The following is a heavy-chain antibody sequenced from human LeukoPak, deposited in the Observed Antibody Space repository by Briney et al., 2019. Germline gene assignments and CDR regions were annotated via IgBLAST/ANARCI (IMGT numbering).Heavy chain of an antibody. CDR2: IYYSGST. D-gene: IGHD3-22*01. V-gene: IGHV4-31*03. CDR1: GGSISSGGYY. Sequence: SETLSLTCTVSGGSISSGGYYWSWIRQHPGKGLEWIGYIYYSGSTYYNPSLKSRVTISVDTSKNQFSLKLSSVTAADTAVYYCARGDDSSGSHDYWGQGTLVTVSS. CDR3: ARGDDSSGSHDY. J-gene: IGHJ4*02.